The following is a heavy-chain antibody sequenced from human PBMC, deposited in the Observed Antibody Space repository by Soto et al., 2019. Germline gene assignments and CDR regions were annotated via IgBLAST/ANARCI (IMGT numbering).Heavy chain of an antibody. J-gene: IGHJ3*02. Sequence: PSQSLSLTCAISGDSVSGDSGAWNWIRECPSRGLEWLGRTYYRSKWYNDYAVSVKSRITINPDTSKNQFSLQLNSVTPEDTAVYYCAREAPTGEAFDIWGQGTMVTVSS. CDR1: GDSVSGDSGA. CDR2: TYYRSKWYN. CDR3: AREAPTGEAFDI. V-gene: IGHV6-1*01.